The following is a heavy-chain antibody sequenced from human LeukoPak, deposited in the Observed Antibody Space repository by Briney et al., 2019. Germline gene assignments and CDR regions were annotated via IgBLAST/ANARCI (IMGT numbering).Heavy chain of an antibody. CDR3: ARDSIGIRYSDY. V-gene: IGHV3-20*04. CDR1: GFTFYGYV. CDR2: INWNGGDT. Sequence: VGSLRVPRADAGFTFYGYVVTWVRQAPGKGLEWVSAINWNGGDTAYADSVKGRFTISRDNAKNSLYLQMNSLRAEDTAFYYCARDSIGIRYSDYWGGGGPVTVSS. J-gene: IGHJ4*01. D-gene: IGHD2/OR15-2a*01.